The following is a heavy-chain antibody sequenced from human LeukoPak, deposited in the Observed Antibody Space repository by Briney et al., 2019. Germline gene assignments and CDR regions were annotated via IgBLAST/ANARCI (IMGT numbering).Heavy chain of an antibody. CDR2: ISDTGRLS. CDR3: AKDKYPTYDSSGLFFDY. J-gene: IGHJ4*02. Sequence: GGSLRLSCAASGFTFSSSAMSWVRQAPGKGLEWVAAISDTGRLSYCADSVNGRFTISRDNSKNTLSLQMNSLRAADTAVYYCAKDKYPTYDSSGLFFDYWGQGTLVTVSS. V-gene: IGHV3-23*01. CDR1: GFTFSSSA. D-gene: IGHD3-22*01.